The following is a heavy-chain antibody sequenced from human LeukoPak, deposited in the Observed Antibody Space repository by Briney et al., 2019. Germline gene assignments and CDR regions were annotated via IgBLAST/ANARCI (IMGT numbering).Heavy chain of an antibody. CDR1: GFTFSDYY. CDR2: ISSSGSTI. V-gene: IGHV3-11*01. D-gene: IGHD3-3*01. Sequence: GGSLRLSCAASGFTFSDYYMSWIRQAPGKGLEWVSYISSSGSTIYYADSVKGRFTISRDNAKNSLYLQMNSLRAEDTAVYYCARDRLRIFGVVTYMFDYWGQGALVTVSS. CDR3: ARDRLRIFGVVTYMFDY. J-gene: IGHJ4*02.